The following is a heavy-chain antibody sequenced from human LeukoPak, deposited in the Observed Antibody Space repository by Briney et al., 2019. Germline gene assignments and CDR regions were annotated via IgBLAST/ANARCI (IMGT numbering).Heavy chain of an antibody. D-gene: IGHD5-18*01. CDR1: GFTFSGSA. V-gene: IGHV3-73*01. J-gene: IGHJ4*02. CDR2: IRSKANSYAT. CDR3: TRVDTAMGSFDY. Sequence: PGGSLRLSCAASGFTFSGSAMHWVRQASGKGLEWVGRIRSKANSYATACAASVKGRFTISRDDSKNTAYLQMNSLKTEDTAVYYCTRVDTAMGSFDYWGQGTLVTVSS.